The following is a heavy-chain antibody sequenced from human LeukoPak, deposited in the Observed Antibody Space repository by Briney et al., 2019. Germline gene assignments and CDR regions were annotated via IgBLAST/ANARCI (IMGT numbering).Heavy chain of an antibody. CDR3: ARHGVDIVLMVYAIRNGMDV. CDR1: GGSISSSSYY. J-gene: IGHJ6*02. V-gene: IGHV4-39*01. D-gene: IGHD2-8*01. Sequence: SETLSLTCTVSGGSISSSSYYWGWIREPPGKGLEWIGSIYYSGSTYYSPSLKSRVTISVDTSKNQFSLKLSSVTAADTAVYYCARHGVDIVLMVYAIRNGMDVWGQGTTITVSS. CDR2: IYYSGST.